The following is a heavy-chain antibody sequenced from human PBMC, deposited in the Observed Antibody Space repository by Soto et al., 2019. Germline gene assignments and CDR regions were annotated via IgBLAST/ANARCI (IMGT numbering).Heavy chain of an antibody. J-gene: IGHJ4*02. Sequence: VQLVESGGGVVQPGRSLRLSCAASGFTFSDYAMHWVRQAPGKGLEWVAVVSHDGRNTHYADSVKGRFTISRDSSKNTVSLQMASLRAEDTAAYYCAKGGRQWLVTSGFHYWGQGARVTVSS. CDR2: VSHDGRNT. V-gene: IGHV3-30*18. CDR3: AKGGRQWLVTSGFHY. CDR1: GFTFSDYA. D-gene: IGHD6-19*01.